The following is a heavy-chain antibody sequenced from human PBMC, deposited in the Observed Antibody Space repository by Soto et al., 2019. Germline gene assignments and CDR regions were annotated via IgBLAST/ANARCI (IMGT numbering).Heavy chain of an antibody. CDR2: IYYSGTT. V-gene: IGHV4-59*01. D-gene: IGHD6-19*01. J-gene: IGHJ4*02. CDR3: TRVAEGGLFNY. CDR1: GRSLIPYY. Sequence: TLSLTCTVSGRSLIPYYWTWIRQPPGKGLEWIGYIYYSGTTHYSPSLKSRVTMAVDTSRNQISLNLSSVTAADTAVYYCTRVAEGGLFNYLGQGTLVTGS.